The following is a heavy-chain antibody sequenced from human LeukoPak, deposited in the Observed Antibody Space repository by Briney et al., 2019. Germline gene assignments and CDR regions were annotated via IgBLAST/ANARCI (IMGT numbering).Heavy chain of an antibody. Sequence: RGSLRLSCAASGFTFTNYWMSWVRQAPGRGLEWVANIKQDESEKYYVDSVEGRFTISRDNAKNSLSLQMNSLRGEDTAVYYCVRALGSSSADYWGQGTLVTVSS. V-gene: IGHV3-7*01. J-gene: IGHJ4*02. CDR2: IKQDESEK. CDR3: VRALGSSSADY. D-gene: IGHD6-6*01. CDR1: GFTFTNYW.